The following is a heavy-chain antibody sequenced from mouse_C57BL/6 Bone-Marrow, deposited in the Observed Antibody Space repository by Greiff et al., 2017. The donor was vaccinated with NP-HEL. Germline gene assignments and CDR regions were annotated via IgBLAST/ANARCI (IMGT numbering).Heavy chain of an antibody. CDR3: ARRYRGLYYYAMDY. V-gene: IGHV5-17*01. CDR2: ISSGSSTI. J-gene: IGHJ4*01. Sequence: EVKLVESGGGLVKPGGSLKLSCAASGFTFSDYGMHWVRPAPEKGLEWVAYISSGSSTIYYADTVKGRFTISRDNAKNTLVLQMTSLRSEDTAMYYCARRYRGLYYYAMDYWGQGTSVTVSS. D-gene: IGHD2-12*01. CDR1: GFTFSDYG.